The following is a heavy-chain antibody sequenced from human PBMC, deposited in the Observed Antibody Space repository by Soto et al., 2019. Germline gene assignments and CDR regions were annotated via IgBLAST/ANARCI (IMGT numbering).Heavy chain of an antibody. V-gene: IGHV5-51*01. D-gene: IGHD1-26*01. CDR2: IYTGDSDT. CDR3: ARHTWSSGSPAAVDY. CDR1: GYSFTSYW. J-gene: IGHJ4*02. Sequence: LGESLKISCKGSGYSFTSYWIGWVRQMPGKGLEWMGIIYTGDSDTRYSPSFQGQVTISADKSISTAYLQWSSLKASDTALYYCARHTWSSGSPAAVDYWGQGTLVTVSS.